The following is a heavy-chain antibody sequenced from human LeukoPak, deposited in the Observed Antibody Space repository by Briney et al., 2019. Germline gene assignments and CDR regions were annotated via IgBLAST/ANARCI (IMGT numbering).Heavy chain of an antibody. J-gene: IGHJ6*02. D-gene: IGHD4-17*01. Sequence: SQTLSLTCAISGDSVSSNSAAWNWIRQSPSRGLEWLVRTYYRSKWYNDYAVSVKSRITINPDTSKNQFSLQLNSVTPEDTAVYYCARAAYLTTSYYYYYYGMDVWGQGTTVTVSS. CDR3: ARAAYLTTSYYYYYYGMDV. V-gene: IGHV6-1*01. CDR1: GDSVSSNSAA. CDR2: TYYRSKWYN.